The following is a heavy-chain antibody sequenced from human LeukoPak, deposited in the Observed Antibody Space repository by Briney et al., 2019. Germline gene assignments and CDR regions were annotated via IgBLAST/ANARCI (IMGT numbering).Heavy chain of an antibody. J-gene: IGHJ4*02. V-gene: IGHV1-2*06. Sequence: GASVKVSCKASGYTFTGYYMHWVRQAPGQGLEWMGRINPNSGGTNYAQKFQGRVTMTTDTSTSTAYMELRSLRSDDTAVYYCARGYCGGDCYLGGFDYWGQGTLVTVSS. CDR1: GYTFTGYY. CDR3: ARGYCGGDCYLGGFDY. D-gene: IGHD2-21*01. CDR2: INPNSGGT.